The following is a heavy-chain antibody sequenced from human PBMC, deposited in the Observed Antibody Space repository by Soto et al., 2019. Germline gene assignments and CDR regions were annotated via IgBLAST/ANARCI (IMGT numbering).Heavy chain of an antibody. CDR2: IYPDDSDT. CDR3: ARVHKNWFDS. V-gene: IGHV5-51*01. CDR1: GSPFSTYW. J-gene: IGHJ5*01. Sequence: GESLKISCQSSGSPFSTYWVAWVRQMPGKALEWMGLIYPDDSDTRYNPAFRGQVTISADKSTSTVFLHWRSLKASDTALYFCARVHKNWFDSWAQGTMVTVSS.